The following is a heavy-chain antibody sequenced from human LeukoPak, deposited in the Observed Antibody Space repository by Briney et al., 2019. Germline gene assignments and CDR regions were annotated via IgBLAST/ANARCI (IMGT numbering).Heavy chain of an antibody. CDR3: ASSIAVAGDLFDY. D-gene: IGHD6-19*01. CDR1: GYTFTGYY. J-gene: IGHJ4*02. Sequence: ASVKVSCKASGYTFTGYYMHWVRQAPGHGLEWMGWINTNTGNPTYAQGFTGRFVFSLDTSVSTAYLQISSLKAEDTAVYYCASSIAVAGDLFDYWGQGTLVTVSS. V-gene: IGHV7-4-1*02. CDR2: INTNTGNP.